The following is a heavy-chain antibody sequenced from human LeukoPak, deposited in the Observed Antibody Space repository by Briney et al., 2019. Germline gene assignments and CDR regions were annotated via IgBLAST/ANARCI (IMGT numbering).Heavy chain of an antibody. J-gene: IGHJ4*02. CDR2: ISSSSSYI. V-gene: IGHV3-21*01. CDR1: GFTFSSYS. CDR3: ARPRGVVATIHPLDY. D-gene: IGHD5-12*01. Sequence: PGGSLRLSCAASGFTFSSYSMNWVRQAPGKGLEWVSSISSSSSYIYYADSVKGRFTISRDNAKNSLYLQMNSLRAEDTAVYYCARPRGVVATIHPLDYWGQGTLVTVSS.